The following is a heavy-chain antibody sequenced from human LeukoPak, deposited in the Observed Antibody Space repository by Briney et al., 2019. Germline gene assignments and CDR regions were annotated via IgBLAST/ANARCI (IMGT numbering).Heavy chain of an antibody. V-gene: IGHV4-59*12. CDR3: ATHPPNDYGAVYFDY. D-gene: IGHD4-17*01. CDR2: IYYSGST. J-gene: IGHJ4*02. CDR1: GGSISSYY. Sequence: SETLSLTCTVSGGSISSYYWSWIRQPPGKGLEWIGYIYYSGSTNYNPSLKSRVTISVDTSKNQFSLKLSSVTAADTAVYYCATHPPNDYGAVYFDYWGQGTLVTVSS.